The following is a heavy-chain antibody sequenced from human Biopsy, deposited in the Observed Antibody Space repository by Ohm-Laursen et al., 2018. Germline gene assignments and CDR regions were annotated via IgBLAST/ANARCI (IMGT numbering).Heavy chain of an antibody. CDR3: AKDSGGSPLGELFH. J-gene: IGHJ4*02. D-gene: IGHD3-16*01. Sequence: SLRLSCAASGFPFSDYYMRWIRQAPGKGLEWVSYISSGGTTIYYADSVKGRSTISRDNAKNSLYLQMNSLRAEDTALYYCAKDSGGSPLGELFHWGQGNLVAVSS. CDR2: ISSGGTTI. CDR1: GFPFSDYY. V-gene: IGHV3-11*01.